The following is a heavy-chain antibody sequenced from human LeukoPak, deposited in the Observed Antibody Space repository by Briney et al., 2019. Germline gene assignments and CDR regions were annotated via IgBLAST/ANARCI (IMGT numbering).Heavy chain of an antibody. V-gene: IGHV4-59*01. D-gene: IGHD1-26*01. J-gene: IGHJ4*02. CDR1: GGSISSYY. CDR2: IYYSGST. Sequence: SETLSLTCTVSGGSISSYYWSWIRQPPGKGLEWIGYIYYSGSTNYNPSIKSRVTISVDTSENQFSLKLSSVTAADTAVYYCARVGWEKWELPIYWGQGTLVTVSS. CDR3: ARVGWEKWELPIY.